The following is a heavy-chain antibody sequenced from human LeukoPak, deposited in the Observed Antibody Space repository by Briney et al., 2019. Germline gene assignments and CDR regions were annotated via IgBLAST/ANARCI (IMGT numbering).Heavy chain of an antibody. V-gene: IGHV3-21*01. D-gene: IGHD3-10*02. J-gene: IGHJ6*04. Sequence: GGSLRLSCAASGFTFSSYSLNWVRQAPGKGLEWVSFISTSSSYIYYADSVKGRFTISRDNAKNSLYLQMNSLRAEDTAVYYCAELGITMIGGVWGKGTTVTISS. CDR3: AELGITMIGGV. CDR2: ISTSSSYI. CDR1: GFTFSSYS.